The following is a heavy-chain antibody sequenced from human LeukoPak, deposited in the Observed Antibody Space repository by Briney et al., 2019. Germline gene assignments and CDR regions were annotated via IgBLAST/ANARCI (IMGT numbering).Heavy chain of an antibody. CDR1: GFTFSSHW. D-gene: IGHD6-19*01. CDR2: IKQDRSEK. Sequence: GGYLRLSCAASGFTFSSHWMSWVRQAPGKGLEWVANIKQDRSEKYYVDSVKGRFTISRDNAKNSLFLQMNSLRAEDTAVYYCAREPHIAVVTHFDYWGQGTLVAVSS. J-gene: IGHJ4*02. CDR3: AREPHIAVVTHFDY. V-gene: IGHV3-7*01.